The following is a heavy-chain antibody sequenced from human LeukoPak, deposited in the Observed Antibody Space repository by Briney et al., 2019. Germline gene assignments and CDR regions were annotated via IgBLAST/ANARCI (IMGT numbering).Heavy chain of an antibody. D-gene: IGHD6-13*01. J-gene: IGHJ5*02. V-gene: IGHV3-48*04. Sequence: GGSLRLSCAASGFTFSSYNMNWVRQAPGKGLEWVANISSSSSVISYADSVKGRFTISRDNAKNSLYLQMNSLRAEDTAVYYCARNWDDAIAAGLFDPWGQGTLVTVSS. CDR3: ARNWDDAIAAGLFDP. CDR1: GFTFSSYN. CDR2: ISSSSSVI.